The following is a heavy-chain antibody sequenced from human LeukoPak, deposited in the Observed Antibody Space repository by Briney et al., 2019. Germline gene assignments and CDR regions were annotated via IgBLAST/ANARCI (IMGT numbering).Heavy chain of an antibody. Sequence: SGTLSLTCAVSGGSISSSNWWSWVRQPPGKGLEWIGEIYHSGSTNYNPSLKSRVTISVDKSKNQFSLKLSSVTAADTAVYYCARERFLEWFAHVDYWGQGTLVTVSS. CDR3: ARERFLEWFAHVDY. D-gene: IGHD3-3*01. V-gene: IGHV4-4*02. J-gene: IGHJ4*02. CDR2: IYHSGST. CDR1: GGSISSSNW.